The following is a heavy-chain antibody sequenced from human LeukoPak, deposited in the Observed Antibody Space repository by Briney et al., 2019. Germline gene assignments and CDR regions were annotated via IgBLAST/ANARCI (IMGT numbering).Heavy chain of an antibody. D-gene: IGHD5-18*01. J-gene: IGHJ4*02. V-gene: IGHV4-59*01. CDR2: IYYSGST. CDR3: AGLFSGYSYGPTWDY. Sequence: PSGTLSLTCTVSGGSISSYYWSWIRQPPGKGLEWIGYIYYSGSTNYNPSIKSRVTISVDTSKNQFSLKLSSVTAADTAVYYCAGLFSGYSYGPTWDYWGQETLVTVSS. CDR1: GGSISSYY.